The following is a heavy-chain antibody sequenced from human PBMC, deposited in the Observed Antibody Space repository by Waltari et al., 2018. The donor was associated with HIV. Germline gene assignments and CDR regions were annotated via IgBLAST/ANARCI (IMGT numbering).Heavy chain of an antibody. CDR1: CGSVSRGSYY. CDR2: IHYSRGT. CDR3: ARRVYLSAATNAFDI. D-gene: IGHD5-12*01. J-gene: IGHJ3*02. V-gene: IGHV4-61*01. Sequence: QVQLQESGPGLVKPSETLSLTCTVSCGSVSRGSYYWSWIRQPPGKGLEWIGYIHYSRGTNYTPYLKSRGTRSVDTSKNQFSLKLSSGTAADTAVYYCARRVYLSAATNAFDIWGQGTMVTVSS.